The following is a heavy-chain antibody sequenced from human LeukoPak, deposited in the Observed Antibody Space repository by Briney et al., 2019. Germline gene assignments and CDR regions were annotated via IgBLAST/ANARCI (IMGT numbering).Heavy chain of an antibody. V-gene: IGHV3-23*01. J-gene: IGHJ6*03. Sequence: GGSLRLSCSASGFTFSSYAMSWVRQAPGKGLEWVSAISGSGGSTYYADSVKGRFTISRDNSKNTLYLQMNSLRAEDTAVYYCAKDPYNSSWSTLYYYYMDVWGKGTTVTVSS. CDR2: ISGSGGST. D-gene: IGHD6-13*01. CDR3: AKDPYNSSWSTLYYYYMDV. CDR1: GFTFSSYA.